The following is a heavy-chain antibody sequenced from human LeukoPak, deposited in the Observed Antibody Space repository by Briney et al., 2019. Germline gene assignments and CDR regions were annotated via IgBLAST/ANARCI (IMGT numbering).Heavy chain of an antibody. CDR1: GFTSSSYA. CDR3: ARGRIAAAALDY. D-gene: IGHD6-13*01. J-gene: IGHJ4*02. CDR2: ISYDGSNK. Sequence: GGSLRLSCAASGFTSSSYAMHWVRQAPGKGLEWVAVISYDGSNKYYADSVKGRFTISRDNSKNTLYLQMNSLRAEDTAVYYCARGRIAAAALDYWGQGTLVTVSS. V-gene: IGHV3-30-3*01.